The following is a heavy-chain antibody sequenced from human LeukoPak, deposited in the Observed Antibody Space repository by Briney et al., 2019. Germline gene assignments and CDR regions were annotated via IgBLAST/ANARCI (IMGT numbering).Heavy chain of an antibody. Sequence: GASVKVSCKASGGTFSCYAISWVRQAPGQGLEWMGGIIPICGTANYAQKFQGRVTITADESTSTAYMELSSLRSEDTAVYYCARDQYYYDSSGYYYGRGGYFDYWGQGTLVTVSS. V-gene: IGHV1-69*13. CDR3: ARDQYYYDSSGYYYGRGGYFDY. CDR2: IIPICGTA. J-gene: IGHJ4*02. D-gene: IGHD3-22*01. CDR1: GGTFSCYA.